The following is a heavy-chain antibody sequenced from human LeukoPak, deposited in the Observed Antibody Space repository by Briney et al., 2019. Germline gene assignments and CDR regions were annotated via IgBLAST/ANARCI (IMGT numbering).Heavy chain of an antibody. CDR1: GGSISSSSYY. Sequence: PSETVSLTCTVSGGSISSSSYYWGWIRQPPGKGLEWIGSIYYSGSTYYNPSLKSRVTISVDTSKNQFSLKLSSVTAADTAVYYCARDGVRHKLVETWGQGTLVTVSS. V-gene: IGHV4-39*07. D-gene: IGHD3-3*01. CDR3: ARDGVRHKLVET. J-gene: IGHJ5*02. CDR2: IYYSGST.